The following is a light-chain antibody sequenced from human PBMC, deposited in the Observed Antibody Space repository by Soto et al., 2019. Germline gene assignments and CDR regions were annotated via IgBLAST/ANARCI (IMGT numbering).Light chain of an antibody. CDR1: GRDIGAYDY. Sequence: QSVLTQPASVSGSPGQSITISCTGSGRDIGAYDYVSWYQQHPGKAPKLLIYGVNNRPSGVSYRFSASKSAFTASLTISGLQAEDEAHYYCSSYTTSYFYVFGPGTGSPS. J-gene: IGLJ1*01. CDR3: SSYTTSYFYV. CDR2: GVN. V-gene: IGLV2-14*01.